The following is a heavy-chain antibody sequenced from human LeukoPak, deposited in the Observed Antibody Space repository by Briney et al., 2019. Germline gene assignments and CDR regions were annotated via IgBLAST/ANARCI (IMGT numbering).Heavy chain of an antibody. CDR3: ARYHSSGLDY. D-gene: IGHD6-19*01. CDR1: GGSISAYY. Sequence: SETLSLTCTVPGGSISAYYWSWIRQPPGMGLEWIGYIYYSGSTNYNPSLKSRVTISVDTSKNQFSLKLSSVTAADTAVYYCARYHSSGLDYWGQGTLVTVSS. J-gene: IGHJ4*02. CDR2: IYYSGST. V-gene: IGHV4-59*01.